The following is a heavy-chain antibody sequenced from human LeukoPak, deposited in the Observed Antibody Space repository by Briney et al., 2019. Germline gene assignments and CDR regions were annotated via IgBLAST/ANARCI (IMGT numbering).Heavy chain of an antibody. CDR3: ARDPGRYCSGGSCYSEYFQH. CDR2: IKQGGREK. CDR1: GFTFSSYW. D-gene: IGHD2-15*01. V-gene: IGHV3-7*04. Sequence: TGGSLRLSCAASGFTFSSYWMSWVRQAPGKGLEWVANIKQGGREKFYVDSVKGRFTISRDNAKNSLYLQMNSPRAEDTAVYYCARDPGRYCSGGSCYSEYFQHWGQGTLVTVSS. J-gene: IGHJ1*01.